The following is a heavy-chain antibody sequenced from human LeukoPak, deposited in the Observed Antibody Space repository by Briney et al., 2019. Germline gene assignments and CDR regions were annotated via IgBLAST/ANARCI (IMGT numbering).Heavy chain of an antibody. CDR3: ARGFNSIRRRYYYYYYMDV. CDR2: IYYSGST. Sequence: SETLSLTCTVSGGSISSSSYYWGWIRQPPGKGLEWIGSIYYSGSTYYNPSLKSRVTISVDTSKNQFSLKLSSVTAADTAMYYCARGFNSIRRRYYYYYYMDVWGKGTTVTVSS. V-gene: IGHV4-39*07. CDR1: GGSISSSSYY. D-gene: IGHD1-1*01. J-gene: IGHJ6*03.